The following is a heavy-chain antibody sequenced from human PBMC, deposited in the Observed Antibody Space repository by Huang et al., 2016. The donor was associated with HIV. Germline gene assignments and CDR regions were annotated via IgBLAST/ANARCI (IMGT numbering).Heavy chain of an antibody. Sequence: QVHLVESGGGVVQPGGSLRLSCAAAGFKLSGFGMHWVGQAPGKGLGGVAVISYDGRSQFYTDSVNGRFTFSRDNSDNTLSLQMKGLRPDDTAVYYCAKESRWFSDFDHWGQGVLVSVSS. CDR1: GFKLSGFG. J-gene: IGHJ4*02. CDR2: ISYDGRSQ. V-gene: IGHV3-30*18. CDR3: AKESRWFSDFDH. D-gene: IGHD2-15*01.